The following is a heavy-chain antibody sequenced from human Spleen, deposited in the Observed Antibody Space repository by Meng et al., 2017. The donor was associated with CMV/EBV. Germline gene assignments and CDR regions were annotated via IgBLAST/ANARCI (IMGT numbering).Heavy chain of an antibody. CDR3: AKRSPYYFDY. V-gene: IGHV3-23*01. CDR1: GFTFSSCA. CDR2: INSAGTNT. J-gene: IGHJ4*02. D-gene: IGHD1-26*01. Sequence: ELQLLEXXVGLVQRGXSLRLSCAASGFTFSSCAMSWVRQAPGKGLEWVSSINSAGTNTYYADSVKGRFTISRDNSKNTLYLQMNSLRADDTAVYYCAKRSPYYFDYWGQGTLVTVSS.